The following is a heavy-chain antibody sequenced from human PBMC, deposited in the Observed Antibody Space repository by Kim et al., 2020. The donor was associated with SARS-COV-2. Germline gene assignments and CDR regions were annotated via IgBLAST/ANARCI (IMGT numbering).Heavy chain of an antibody. D-gene: IGHD3-10*01. CDR3: AKDGSGSYLGGPSDY. CDR1: GFTFSSYA. Sequence: GGSLRLSCAASGFTFSSYAMSWVRQAPGKGLEWVSAISGSGGSTYYADSVKGRFTISRDNSKNTLYLQMNSLRAEDTAVYYCAKDGSGSYLGGPSDYWGQGTLVTVSS. J-gene: IGHJ4*02. V-gene: IGHV3-23*01. CDR2: ISGSGGST.